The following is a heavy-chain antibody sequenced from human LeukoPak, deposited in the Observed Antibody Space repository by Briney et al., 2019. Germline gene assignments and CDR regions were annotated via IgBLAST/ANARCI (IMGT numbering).Heavy chain of an antibody. CDR2: IYYSGST. J-gene: IGHJ4*02. Sequence: SETLSLTCTVSGGSISSYYWSWIRQPPGKGLEWIGYIYYSGSTNYNPSLKSRVTISVDTSKNQFSLKLSSVTAADTAVYYCARDSVPNDFWSGYLDYWGQGTLVTVSS. CDR3: ARDSVPNDFWSGYLDY. CDR1: GGSISSYY. D-gene: IGHD3-3*01. V-gene: IGHV4-59*12.